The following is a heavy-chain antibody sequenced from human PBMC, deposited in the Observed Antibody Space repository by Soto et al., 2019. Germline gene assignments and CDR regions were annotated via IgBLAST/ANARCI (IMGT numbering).Heavy chain of an antibody. V-gene: IGHV1-3*04. CDR1: GYTFSNYP. CDR3: VRDWNHYDSNSPGDY. CDR2: INTGNGDT. J-gene: IGHJ4*02. D-gene: IGHD3-22*01. Sequence: ASVKVSCKASGYTFSNYPMHWVRQAPGQRLEWMGWINTGNGDTKYSQKFQGRVTITRDTSAITAYMELSSLRSEDTAVHYCVRDWNHYDSNSPGDYWGQGNLVTVSS.